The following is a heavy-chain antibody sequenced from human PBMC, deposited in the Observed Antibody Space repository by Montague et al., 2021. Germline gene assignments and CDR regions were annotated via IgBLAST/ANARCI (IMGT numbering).Heavy chain of an antibody. CDR1: GGSLGHYY. J-gene: IGHJ4*02. V-gene: IGHV4-4*08. CDR3: GRTFWSGNHHPFDY. CDR2: VYSNGNT. Sequence: SETLSLTCTVSGGSLGHYYWSWIRQPPGKGLEWIGYVYSNGNTNFNPSLRGRVTISNDTSQTQFSLKLSSMTAADTAVYYCGRTFWSGNHHPFDYWGPGILVSVSS. D-gene: IGHD3-3*01.